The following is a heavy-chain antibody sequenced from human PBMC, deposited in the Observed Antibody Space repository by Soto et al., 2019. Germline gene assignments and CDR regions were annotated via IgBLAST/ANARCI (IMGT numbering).Heavy chain of an antibody. Sequence: EVQLVESGGGLVQPGGSLRLSCVASGFTVTEIYMNWVRQAPGKGLEWVSVIYNEFTDYADSVRGRFSISTDSSKNALYLQMNSLRAADSAVYYCVREPRYCSGGSCSIMGDAFDIWGKGTMVTVSS. CDR3: VREPRYCSGGSCSIMGDAFDI. CDR1: GFTVTEIY. V-gene: IGHV3-66*01. J-gene: IGHJ3*02. CDR2: IYNEFT. D-gene: IGHD2-15*01.